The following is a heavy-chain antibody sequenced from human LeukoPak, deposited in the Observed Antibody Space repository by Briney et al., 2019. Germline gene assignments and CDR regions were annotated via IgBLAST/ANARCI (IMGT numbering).Heavy chain of an antibody. D-gene: IGHD5-18*01. V-gene: IGHV4-39*02. CDR3: ARDKRGYSYGFDY. Sequence: SETLSLTCTVSGGSISSSSYYWGWIRQPPGKGLEWIGSIYYSGSTYYNPSLKSRVTISVDTSKNQFSLKLSSVTAADTDVYYCARDKRGYSYGFDYWGQGTLVTVSS. CDR2: IYYSGST. CDR1: GGSISSSSYY. J-gene: IGHJ4*02.